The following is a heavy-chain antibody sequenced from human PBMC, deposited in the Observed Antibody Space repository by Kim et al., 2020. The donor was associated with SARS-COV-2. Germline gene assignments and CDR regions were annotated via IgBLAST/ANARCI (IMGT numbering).Heavy chain of an antibody. CDR3: AKAVSVRQ. CDR2: ISWNSGSI. J-gene: IGHJ4*02. D-gene: IGHD4-17*01. Sequence: GGSLRLSCAASGFTFDDYAMHWVRQAPGKGLEWVSAISWNSGSIDYADSVKGRFTISRDNAKNSLYLQMNSLRAEDTAVYYCAKAVSVRQWGQGTLVTVSS. V-gene: IGHV3-9*01. CDR1: GFTFDDYA.